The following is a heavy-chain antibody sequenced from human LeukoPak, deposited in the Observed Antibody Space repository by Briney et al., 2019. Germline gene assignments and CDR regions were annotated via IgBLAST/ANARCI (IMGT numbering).Heavy chain of an antibody. J-gene: IGHJ4*02. D-gene: IGHD2-15*01. CDR2: IYTSGST. V-gene: IGHV4-61*02. Sequence: SETLSLTCTVSGGSISGGSYYWSWIRQPAGKGLEWIGRIYTSGSTNYNPSLKSRVTISVDTSKNQFSLKLSSVTAADTAVYYCARIPEYCSGGSCYYPFDYWGQGTLVTVSS. CDR1: GGSISGGSYY. CDR3: ARIPEYCSGGSCYYPFDY.